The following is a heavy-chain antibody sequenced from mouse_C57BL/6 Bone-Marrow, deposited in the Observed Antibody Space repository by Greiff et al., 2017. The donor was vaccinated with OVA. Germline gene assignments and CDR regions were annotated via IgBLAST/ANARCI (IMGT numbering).Heavy chain of an antibody. Sequence: EVQLVESGGGLVKPGGSLKLSCAASGFTFSRYTMSWVRQTPEKRLEWVATISGGGGNTYYPDSVKGRFTISRDNAKNTLYLQMSSLRSEDTALYYCARQNYYGSHWYFDVWGTGTTVTVSS. CDR3: ARQNYYGSHWYFDV. J-gene: IGHJ1*03. V-gene: IGHV5-9*01. CDR1: GFTFSRYT. CDR2: ISGGGGNT. D-gene: IGHD1-1*01.